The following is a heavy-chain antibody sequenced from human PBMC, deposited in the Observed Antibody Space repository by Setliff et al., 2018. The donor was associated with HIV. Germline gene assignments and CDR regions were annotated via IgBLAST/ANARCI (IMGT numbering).Heavy chain of an antibody. V-gene: IGHV4-38-2*02. J-gene: IGHJ4*02. Sequence: PSETLSLTCAVSGYSISSGYYWGWIRQPPGKGLEWIGSIYHSGSTYYNPSLKSRVTISVDTSKNQFSLKLRSVTAADTAVHYCARDRMPMASWVPDKWGQGTLVTVS. CDR2: IYHSGST. CDR3: ARDRMPMASWVPDK. D-gene: IGHD2-2*01. CDR1: GYSISSGYY.